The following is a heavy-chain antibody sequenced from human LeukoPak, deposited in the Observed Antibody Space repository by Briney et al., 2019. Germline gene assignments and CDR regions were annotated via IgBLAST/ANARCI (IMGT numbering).Heavy chain of an antibody. CDR1: GGSISSSSYY. D-gene: IGHD3-22*01. J-gene: IGHJ5*02. CDR2: IYTSGST. V-gene: IGHV4-61*02. CDR3: AREYYYDSTISDWFDP. Sequence: SETLSLTCTVSGGSISSSSYYWGWIRQPAGKGLEWIGRIYTSGSTNYNPSLKSRVTMSVDSSKNQFSLNLTSVTAADTAVYYCAREYYYDSTISDWFDPWGQGTLVTVSS.